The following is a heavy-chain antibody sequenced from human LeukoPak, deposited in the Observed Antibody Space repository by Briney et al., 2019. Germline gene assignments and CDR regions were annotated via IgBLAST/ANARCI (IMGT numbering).Heavy chain of an antibody. CDR3: AKGGLYNWNDGDAFDI. CDR2: LSYDGSNK. CDR1: GFTFSSYG. Sequence: PGRSLRLSCAASGFTFSSYGMHWVRQAPGKGLEWVAVLSYDGSNKYYADSVKGRFTISRDNSKNTLYLQMNSLRAEDTAVYYCAKGGLYNWNDGDAFDIWAQGTMVTVSS. V-gene: IGHV3-30*18. D-gene: IGHD1-20*01. J-gene: IGHJ3*02.